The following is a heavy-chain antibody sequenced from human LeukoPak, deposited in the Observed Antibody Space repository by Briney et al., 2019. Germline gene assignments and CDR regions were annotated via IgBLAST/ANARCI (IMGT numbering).Heavy chain of an antibody. CDR1: GYTFTGYY. Sequence: ASVRVSCTASGYTFTGYYMHWVRQAPGQGLEWMGWINPNSGGTNYAQKFQGRVTMTKDTSMSTAYMELSRLRSDDTAVYYCARPDDGTSIPDYWGQGTLVTVSS. D-gene: IGHD2-2*01. CDR3: ARPDDGTSIPDY. V-gene: IGHV1-2*02. J-gene: IGHJ4*02. CDR2: INPNSGGT.